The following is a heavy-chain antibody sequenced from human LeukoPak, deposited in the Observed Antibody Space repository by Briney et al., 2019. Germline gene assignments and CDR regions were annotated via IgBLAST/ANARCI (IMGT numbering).Heavy chain of an antibody. V-gene: IGHV4-39*01. J-gene: IGHJ3*02. CDR2: ISYTGNT. CDR1: GGSMRTTSYF. CDR3: ARLHRRFGAFDI. D-gene: IGHD3-16*01. Sequence: PSETLSLICSVSGGSMRTTSYFWGWVRQLPGKGLEWTGTISYTGNTFYNVSLKSRLTISVDTSKNQFSLKLSSVTAADTAVYYCARLHRRFGAFDIWGQGTMVTVSS.